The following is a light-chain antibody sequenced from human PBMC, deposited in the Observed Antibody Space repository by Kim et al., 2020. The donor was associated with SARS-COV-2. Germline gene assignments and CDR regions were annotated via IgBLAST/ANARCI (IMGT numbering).Light chain of an antibody. V-gene: IGLV3-21*01. CDR2: YDS. CDR1: NIRTRS. Sequence: SYELTQPPSMSVAPGKTATITCEGDNIRTRSVHWYQHQPGQAPVVVIYYDSDRPSGIPERFSASNSGNTATLPISRVEAGDEADYYCQVWDSRSETQVFGGGTQLTVL. J-gene: IGLJ3*02. CDR3: QVWDSRSETQV.